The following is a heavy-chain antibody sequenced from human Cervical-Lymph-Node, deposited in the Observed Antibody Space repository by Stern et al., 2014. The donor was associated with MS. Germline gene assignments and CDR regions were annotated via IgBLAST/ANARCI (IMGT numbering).Heavy chain of an antibody. CDR1: GASIRSYS. V-gene: IGHV4-59*01. J-gene: IGHJ4*02. Sequence: VNLKESGPGLVKPSETLSLTCTVSGASIRSYSWSWILQTPGKGLEWIGYIYYSGSSNQNPSLKSRVTISVDTSKNQFSLRLRSVTAVDTAVYYCAGGSTVGAPDFWGQGTLVTVSS. CDR3: AGGSTVGAPDF. CDR2: IYYSGSS. D-gene: IGHD4-23*01.